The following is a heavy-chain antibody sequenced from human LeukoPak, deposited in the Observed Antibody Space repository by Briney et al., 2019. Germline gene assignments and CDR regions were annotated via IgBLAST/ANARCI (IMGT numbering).Heavy chain of an antibody. V-gene: IGHV3-48*03. CDR2: ISSSGSTI. CDR3: ARGDHYYDSSGYTV. D-gene: IGHD3-22*01. CDR1: GFTFSSYE. J-gene: IGHJ4*02. Sequence: PGGSLRLSCAASGFTFSSYEMNWIRQAPGKGLEWVSYISSSGSTIYYADSMKGRFTISRDNAKNSLYLQMNSLRAEDTAVYYCARGDHYYDSSGYTVWGQGTLVTVSS.